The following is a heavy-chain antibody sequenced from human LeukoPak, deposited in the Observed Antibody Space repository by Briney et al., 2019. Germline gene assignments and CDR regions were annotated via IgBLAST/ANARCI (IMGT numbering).Heavy chain of an antibody. CDR3: AKPFGFLEWLYGGYFDS. CDR1: GFTFSNFA. V-gene: IGHV3-23*01. CDR2: VSSDGINT. D-gene: IGHD3-3*01. Sequence: GGSLRLSCAASGFTFSNFAMSWVRQAPGKGLEWVSAVSSDGINTYYTDSLKGRFTISRDNSKNTVFLQMHSLTAEDTAVYYCAKPFGFLEWLYGGYFDSWGQGTLVTVSS. J-gene: IGHJ4*02.